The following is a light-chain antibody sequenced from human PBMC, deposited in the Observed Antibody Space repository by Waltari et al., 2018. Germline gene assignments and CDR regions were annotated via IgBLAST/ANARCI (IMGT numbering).Light chain of an antibody. CDR1: QSVRSR. Sequence: EMVMTQSPATLSVSLGDRATLSCRASQSVRSRLAWYQQKPGQAPRLLVYDASTRATGVPARFSGSGSGTDFILTISGMQSEDFAVYYCQQYHNWPPGFGPGTKVDIK. CDR3: QQYHNWPPG. CDR2: DAS. V-gene: IGKV3-15*01. J-gene: IGKJ3*01.